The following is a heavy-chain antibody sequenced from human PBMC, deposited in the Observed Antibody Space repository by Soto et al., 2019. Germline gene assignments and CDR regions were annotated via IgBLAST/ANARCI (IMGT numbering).Heavy chain of an antibody. Sequence: QVQLQQWGAGLLKPSETLSLTCAVFGGSVNSGNYYWSWIRQPPGKGLEWIGEMSHSGGTHFNPSLKSRVTISVDTSKNQFSLKMSSVTAAATALYYCARVERGTATTGVDAFDIWGPGTMVTVSS. CDR2: MSHSGGT. CDR3: ARVERGTATTGVDAFDI. CDR1: GGSVNSGNYY. D-gene: IGHD1-7*01. V-gene: IGHV4-34*01. J-gene: IGHJ3*02.